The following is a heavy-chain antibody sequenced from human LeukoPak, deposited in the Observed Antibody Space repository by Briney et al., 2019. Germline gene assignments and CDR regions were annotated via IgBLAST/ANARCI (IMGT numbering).Heavy chain of an antibody. CDR1: GFTFSSYS. D-gene: IGHD6-19*01. CDR3: AKDHSSGWPYCFPY. CDR2: ISSSSSYI. J-gene: IGHJ4*02. V-gene: IGHV3-21*04. Sequence: KAGGSLRLSCAASGFTFSSYSMNWVRQAPGKGLEWVSCISSSSSYIYYADSVKGRFTISRDNSKNTLFLQMNSLRAEDTAVYYCAKDHSSGWPYCFPYWGQGTLVTVSS.